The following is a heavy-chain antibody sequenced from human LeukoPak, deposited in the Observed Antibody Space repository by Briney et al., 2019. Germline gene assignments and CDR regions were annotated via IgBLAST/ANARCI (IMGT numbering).Heavy chain of an antibody. CDR1: GGSISSYY. CDR3: ARGFFGELLPNYYYYMDV. D-gene: IGHD1-26*01. J-gene: IGHJ6*03. Sequence: SETLSLTCTVPGGSISSYYWSWIRQPPGKGLEWIGYIYYSGSTNYNPSLKSRVTISVDTSKNQFSLKLSSVTAADTAVYYCARGFFGELLPNYYYYMDVWGKGTTVTVSS. V-gene: IGHV4-59*01. CDR2: IYYSGST.